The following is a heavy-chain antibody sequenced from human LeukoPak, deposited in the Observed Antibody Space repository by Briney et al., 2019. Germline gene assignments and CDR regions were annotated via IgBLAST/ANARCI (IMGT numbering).Heavy chain of an antibody. V-gene: IGHV1-8*01. CDR3: ARDPCSSSSTFDY. CDR1: GHTFTSYD. D-gene: IGHD6-6*01. Sequence: ASVKVSCKASGHTFTSYDINWVRQATGQGLEWMGWMDPNSGNTGYAQKFQGRVTMTRNTSISTAYMELSSLRSEDTAVYYCARDPCSSSSTFDYWGQGTLVTVSS. J-gene: IGHJ4*02. CDR2: MDPNSGNT.